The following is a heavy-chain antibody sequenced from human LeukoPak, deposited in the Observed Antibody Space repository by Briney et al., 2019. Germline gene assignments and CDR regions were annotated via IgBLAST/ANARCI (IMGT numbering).Heavy chain of an antibody. J-gene: IGHJ5*02. Sequence: SVKVSCKASGYTFTSYGISWVRQAPGQGLEWMGGIIPIFGTANYAQKFQGRVTITADESTSTAYMELSSLRSEDTAVYYCARESDVITFGGVIVHPPKLNWFDPWGQGTLVTVSS. D-gene: IGHD3-16*02. CDR2: IIPIFGTA. CDR3: ARESDVITFGGVIVHPPKLNWFDP. CDR1: GYTFTSYG. V-gene: IGHV1-69*13.